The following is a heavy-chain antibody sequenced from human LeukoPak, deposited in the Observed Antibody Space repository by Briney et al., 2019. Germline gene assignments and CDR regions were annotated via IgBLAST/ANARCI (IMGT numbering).Heavy chain of an antibody. V-gene: IGHV3-21*01. D-gene: IGHD6-6*01. J-gene: IGHJ6*02. CDR3: ARDLARQGDYGMDV. Sequence: GGSLRLSCAASGFTFSSYSMNWVRQAPGKGLEWVSSISSSSSYIYYADSVKGRFTISRDNAKNSLYLQMNSLRAEDTAVYYCARDLARQGDYGMDVWGQGTTVTASS. CDR1: GFTFSSYS. CDR2: ISSSSSYI.